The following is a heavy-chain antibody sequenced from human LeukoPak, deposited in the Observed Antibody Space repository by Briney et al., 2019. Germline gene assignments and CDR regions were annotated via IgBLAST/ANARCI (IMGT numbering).Heavy chain of an antibody. V-gene: IGHV3-33*06. CDR3: AKDAADSRPDY. Sequence: GGSLRLSCTASGFIFSNYGMHWVRQAPGKGLEWVALIWYDGSNDQYAESVKGRFTISRDSSKNTLYLQMNSLRIEDTAVYYCAKDAADSRPDYWGQGTLVTVSS. J-gene: IGHJ4*02. D-gene: IGHD6-25*01. CDR1: GFIFSNYG. CDR2: IWYDGSND.